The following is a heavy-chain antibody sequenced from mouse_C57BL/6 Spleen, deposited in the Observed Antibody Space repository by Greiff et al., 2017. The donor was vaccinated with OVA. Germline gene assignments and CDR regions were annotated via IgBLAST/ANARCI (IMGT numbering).Heavy chain of an antibody. J-gene: IGHJ2*01. CDR3: ARTLWFDY. V-gene: IGHV1-50*01. CDR2: IDPSDSYT. CDR1: GYTFTSYW. Sequence: QVQLKQPGAELVKPGASVKLSCKASGYTFTSYWMQWVKQRPGQGLEWIGEIDPSDSYTNYNQKFKGKATLTVDTSSSTAYMQLSSLTSEDSAVYYCARTLWFDYWGKGTTLTVSS.